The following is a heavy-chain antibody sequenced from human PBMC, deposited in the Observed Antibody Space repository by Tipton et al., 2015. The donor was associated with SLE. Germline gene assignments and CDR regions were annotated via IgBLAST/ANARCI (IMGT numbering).Heavy chain of an antibody. CDR3: AREGRGSTVQRDYFDY. Sequence: SLRLSCAASGFTFSSYGMHWVRQAPGKGLEWVAFIRYDGSNKYYADSVKGRFTISRDNSKNTLYLQMNSLRAEDTAVYYCAREGRGSTVQRDYFDYWGQGTLVTVSS. J-gene: IGHJ4*02. V-gene: IGHV3-30*02. CDR1: GFTFSSYG. CDR2: IRYDGSNK. D-gene: IGHD4-17*01.